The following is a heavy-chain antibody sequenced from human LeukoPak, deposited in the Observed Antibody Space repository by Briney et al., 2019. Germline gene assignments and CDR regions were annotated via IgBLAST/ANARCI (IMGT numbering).Heavy chain of an antibody. CDR1: GYRFTSYW. V-gene: IGHV5-51*01. J-gene: IGHJ6*02. D-gene: IGHD3-22*01. Sequence: GEPLKISCKGSGYRFTSYWIGWVRQMPGKGLEWMGIIYPGDSDTRYSPSFQGRVTISADKSISTAYLPWSSLKASDTAMYYCARGLERTGYYYYGMDVWGQGTTVTVSS. CDR3: ARGLERTGYYYYGMDV. CDR2: IYPGDSDT.